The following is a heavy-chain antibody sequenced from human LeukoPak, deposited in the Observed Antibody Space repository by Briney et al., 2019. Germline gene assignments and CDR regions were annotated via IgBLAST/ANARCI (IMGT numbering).Heavy chain of an antibody. V-gene: IGHV1-46*01. CDR3: ARDSDTSGYYPLVDY. J-gene: IGHJ4*02. CDR2: INPSGGRT. Sequence: ASVKVSCKASGYTFTSYYMHWVRQAPGQGLEWMGIINPSGGRTTYAQKIQGRVTMTRDTSTSTVYTELSGLRSEDTAVYYCARDSDTSGYYPLVDYWGQGTLVTVSS. CDR1: GYTFTSYY. D-gene: IGHD3-22*01.